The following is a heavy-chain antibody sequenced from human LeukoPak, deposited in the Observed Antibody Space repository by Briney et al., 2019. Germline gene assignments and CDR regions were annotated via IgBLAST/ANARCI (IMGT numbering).Heavy chain of an antibody. Sequence: SETLSLTCAVYGGSLSGYYWNWIRQSPGKGLEWIGEINHSGTTNYNPSLKSRVTISVDTSKNQFSLRLTSVTAADTAVYYCARSPCSGDSCYSGIRAFDIWGQGTIVTVSS. CDR3: ARSPCSGDSCYSGIRAFDI. CDR1: GGSLSGYY. J-gene: IGHJ3*02. CDR2: INHSGTT. D-gene: IGHD2-15*01. V-gene: IGHV4-34*01.